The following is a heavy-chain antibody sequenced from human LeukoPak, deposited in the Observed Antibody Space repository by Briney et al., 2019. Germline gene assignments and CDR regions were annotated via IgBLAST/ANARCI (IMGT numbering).Heavy chain of an antibody. Sequence: GASVKVSCKASGYTFTSYGISWVRQAPGQGLEWMGWISAYNGNTNYAQKLQGRVTMTTDTSTSTAYMELRSLRSDDTAVYYCARDIMPYSSGWYGGSYWGQGTLATVSS. J-gene: IGHJ4*02. D-gene: IGHD6-19*01. V-gene: IGHV1-18*01. CDR1: GYTFTSYG. CDR3: ARDIMPYSSGWYGGSY. CDR2: ISAYNGNT.